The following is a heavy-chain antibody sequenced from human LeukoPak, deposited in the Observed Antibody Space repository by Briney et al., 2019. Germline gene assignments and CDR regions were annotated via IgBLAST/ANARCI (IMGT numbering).Heavy chain of an antibody. CDR3: ARELAVAGTIDY. CDR1: GGSFSGYY. V-gene: IGHV4-34*01. J-gene: IGHJ4*02. CDR2: INHSGST. Sequence: SETLSLTCAVYGGSFSGYYWSWIRQPPGKGLEWIGEINHSGSTNYNPSLKSRVTISVDTSKNQFSLKLSSVTAADTAAYYCARELAVAGTIDYWGQGTLVTVSS. D-gene: IGHD6-19*01.